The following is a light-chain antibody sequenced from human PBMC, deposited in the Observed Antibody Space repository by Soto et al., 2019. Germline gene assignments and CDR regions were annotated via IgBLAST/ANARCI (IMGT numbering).Light chain of an antibody. J-gene: IGKJ1*01. CDR2: DAS. Sequence: DIQMTPSPSTLSASVGYRVTITCRSSQSIRNYLAWYHQKPGKAPRLLIYDASSLESGVPSRFSGSGSGTEFTLTISSLQPDDFETYYCQHYNSDPWTFGQGTKVDIK. V-gene: IGKV1-5*01. CDR1: QSIRNY. CDR3: QHYNSDPWT.